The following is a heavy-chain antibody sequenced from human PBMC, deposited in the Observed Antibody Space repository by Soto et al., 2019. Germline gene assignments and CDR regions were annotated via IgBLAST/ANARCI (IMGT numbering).Heavy chain of an antibody. CDR3: AKDSRSHPQGWFDP. V-gene: IGHV3-23*01. CDR2: ISGSGDYT. Sequence: EVQLLESGGGLVQPGESLSLSCAASGFTFSSYAMTWVRQAPGKGLEWVSSISGSGDYTYFADSVKGRFTISRDNSKDTLYMQMSSLRVEDTAIYYCAKDSRSHPQGWFDPWGQGTLCTVSS. CDR1: GFTFSSYA. J-gene: IGHJ5*02. D-gene: IGHD2-15*01.